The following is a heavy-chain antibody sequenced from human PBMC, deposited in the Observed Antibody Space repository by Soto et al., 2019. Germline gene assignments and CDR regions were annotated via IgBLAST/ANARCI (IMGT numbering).Heavy chain of an antibody. CDR3: AKGGRDCSSTSCYSYFYY. D-gene: IGHD2-2*01. CDR2: ISWNSGSI. J-gene: IGHJ4*02. CDR1: GFTFDDYA. V-gene: IGHV3-9*01. Sequence: DVQLVESGGGLVQPGRSLRLSCAASGFTFDDYAMHWVRQAPGKGLEWVSGISWNSGSIGYADSVKGRFTISRDNAKNSLYLQMNSLRAEDTALYYCAKGGRDCSSTSCYSYFYYWGQGTLVTVSS.